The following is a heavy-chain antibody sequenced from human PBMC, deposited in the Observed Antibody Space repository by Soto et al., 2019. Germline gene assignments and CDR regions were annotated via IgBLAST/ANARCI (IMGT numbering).Heavy chain of an antibody. V-gene: IGHV4-34*01. CDR1: GGPFSGYY. D-gene: IGHD4-17*01. CDR2: INHSGST. J-gene: IGHJ4*02. Sequence: SETLSLTCAVYGGPFSGYYWSWIRQPPGKGLEWIGEINHSGSTNYNPSLKSRVTISVDTSKNQFSLKLSSVTAADTAVYYCARGYGGPFDYWGQGTLVTVSS. CDR3: ARGYGGPFDY.